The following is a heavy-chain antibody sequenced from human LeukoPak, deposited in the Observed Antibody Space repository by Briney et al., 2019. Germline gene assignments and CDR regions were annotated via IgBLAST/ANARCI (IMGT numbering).Heavy chain of an antibody. J-gene: IGHJ4*02. D-gene: IGHD4-11*01. CDR2: IYHSGST. V-gene: IGHV4-38-2*01. CDR1: GGSISGGDY. CDR3: ARASFVGDYYSNYGSFDY. Sequence: SETLSLTCAVSGGSISGGDYWGWFRQPPGKGLEWIASIYHSGSTYYNPSFKSRVSISVDTSKNQFSLKLTSVAAADTAVFYCARASFVGDYYSNYGSFDYWGQGILVTVSS.